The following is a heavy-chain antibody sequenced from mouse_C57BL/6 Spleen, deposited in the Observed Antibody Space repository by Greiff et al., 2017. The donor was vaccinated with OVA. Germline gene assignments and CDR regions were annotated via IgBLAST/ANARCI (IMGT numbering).Heavy chain of an antibody. D-gene: IGHD2-4*01. Sequence: EVQLVESGPGLVKPSQSLSLTCSVTGYSITSGYYWNWIRQFPGNKLEWMGYISYDGSNNYNPSLKNRISITRDTSKNQFFLKLNSVTTEDTATYYCAREEPYDYDGYYFDYWGQGTTLTVSS. CDR2: ISYDGSN. CDR1: GYSITSGYY. CDR3: AREEPYDYDGYYFDY. V-gene: IGHV3-6*01. J-gene: IGHJ2*01.